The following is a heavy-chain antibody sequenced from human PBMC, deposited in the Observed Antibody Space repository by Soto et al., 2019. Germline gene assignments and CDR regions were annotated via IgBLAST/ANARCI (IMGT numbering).Heavy chain of an antibody. Sequence: NPSETLSLTCAVYGGSFSGYYWSWIRQPPGKGLEWIGEINHSGSTNYNPSLKSRVTISVDTSKNQFSLKLSSVTAADTAVYYCARGLGYSYGSFDYWGQGTLVTVSS. D-gene: IGHD5-18*01. J-gene: IGHJ4*02. CDR1: GGSFSGYY. CDR2: INHSGST. V-gene: IGHV4-34*01. CDR3: ARGLGYSYGSFDY.